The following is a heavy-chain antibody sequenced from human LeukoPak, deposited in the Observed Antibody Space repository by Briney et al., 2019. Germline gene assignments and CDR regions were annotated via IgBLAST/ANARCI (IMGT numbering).Heavy chain of an antibody. V-gene: IGHV1-2*02. CDR3: VVSIQAAAIPAFDS. D-gene: IGHD2-15*01. CDR2: INPKNGGT. J-gene: IGHJ4*02. Sequence: ASVKVSCKASGYNFAHKIHWVRQAPGQGHEFMGWINPKNGGTKYAQNFQGRVTMTRDPSISPVYMELSGLGSDDTPQYYCVVSIQAAAIPAFDSWGQGTLVTVSS. CDR1: GYNFAHK.